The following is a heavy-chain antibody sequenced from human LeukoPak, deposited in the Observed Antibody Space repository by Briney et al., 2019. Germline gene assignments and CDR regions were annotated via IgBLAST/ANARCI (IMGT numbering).Heavy chain of an antibody. CDR3: ARGEGDSSGYYRPSFDY. V-gene: IGHV1-2*02. CDR2: INPNSGGT. J-gene: IGHJ4*02. CDR1: GYTFTGYY. D-gene: IGHD3-22*01. Sequence: GASVKVSCKASGYTFTGYYMHWVRQAPGQGLEWMGWINPNSGGTNYAQKFQGRVTMTRDTSISTAYMELSRLRSDDTAVYYCARGEGDSSGYYRPSFDYWGQGTLVTVSS.